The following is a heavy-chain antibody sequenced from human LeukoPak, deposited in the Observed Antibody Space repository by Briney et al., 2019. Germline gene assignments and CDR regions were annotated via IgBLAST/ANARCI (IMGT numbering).Heavy chain of an antibody. CDR1: GGTFSNYA. J-gene: IGHJ3*02. V-gene: IGHV1-69*06. D-gene: IGHD3-22*01. CDR3: DYYDSSALGAFDI. Sequence: ASVKVSCKASGGTFSNYAISWVRQAPGQGLEWMGGIIPIFGTANYAQKFRGRVTITADKSTSTAYMELSSLRSEDTAVYYCDYYDSSALGAFDIWGQGTMVTVSS. CDR2: IIPIFGTA.